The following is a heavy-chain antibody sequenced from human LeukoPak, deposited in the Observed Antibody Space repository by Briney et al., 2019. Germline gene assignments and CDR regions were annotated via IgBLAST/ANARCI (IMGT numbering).Heavy chain of an antibody. CDR3: ARGSGHDRVYYYGMDV. V-gene: IGHV3-7*03. J-gene: IGHJ6*02. Sequence: GGSLRLSCEASGFTFSKFWMTWVRQAPGKGVEWVANIKQDGSEKSYVDSVKGRFTISRDNTKNSLYLQMSSLRVDDTAVYYCARGSGHDRVYYYGMDVWGQGTTVIVSS. CDR1: GFTFSKFW. CDR2: IKQDGSEK. D-gene: IGHD5-12*01.